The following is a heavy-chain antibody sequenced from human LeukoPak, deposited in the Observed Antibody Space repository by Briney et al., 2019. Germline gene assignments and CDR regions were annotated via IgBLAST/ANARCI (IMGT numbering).Heavy chain of an antibody. V-gene: IGHV3-30*18. D-gene: IGHD6-19*01. CDR2: ISYDGSNK. J-gene: IGHJ4*02. Sequence: GRSLRLSRAASGFTFSSYGMHWVRQAPGKGLEWVAVISYDGSNKYYADSVKGRFTISRDNSKNTLYLQMNSLRAEDTAVYYCAKDYRTGGWSTDHDYWGQGTLVTVSS. CDR3: AKDYRTGGWSTDHDY. CDR1: GFTFSSYG.